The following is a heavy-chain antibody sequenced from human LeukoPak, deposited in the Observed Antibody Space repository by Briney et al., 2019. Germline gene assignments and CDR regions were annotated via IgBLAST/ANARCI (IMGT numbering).Heavy chain of an antibody. V-gene: IGHV1-69*04. D-gene: IGHD2-15*01. CDR3: ARAGGALGYCSGGSCPLGWFDP. CDR1: GGTFSSYA. CDR2: IIPILSIA. Sequence: GASVKVSCKASGGTFSSYAISWVRQAPGQGLEWMGRIIPILSIANYAQKFQGRVTITADKSTSTAYMELSSLRSEDTAVYYCARAGGALGYCSGGSCPLGWFDPWGQGTLVTVSS. J-gene: IGHJ5*02.